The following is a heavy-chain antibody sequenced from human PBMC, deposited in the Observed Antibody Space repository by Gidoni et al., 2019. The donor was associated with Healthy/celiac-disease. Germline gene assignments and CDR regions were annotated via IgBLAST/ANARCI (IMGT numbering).Heavy chain of an antibody. CDR1: CVSFCSYA. Sequence: EEQLLESGGGWVLPAGSPRLPCSAACVSFCSYAMSWVRQAPGKGLEWVSAISGSGGSTYDADSVKGRFTISRDNSKNTLYLQMNSLRAEDTAVYYCAKWRLRFLEWLPDYWGQGTLVTVSS. V-gene: IGHV3-23*01. J-gene: IGHJ4*02. CDR3: AKWRLRFLEWLPDY. CDR2: ISGSGGST. D-gene: IGHD3-3*01.